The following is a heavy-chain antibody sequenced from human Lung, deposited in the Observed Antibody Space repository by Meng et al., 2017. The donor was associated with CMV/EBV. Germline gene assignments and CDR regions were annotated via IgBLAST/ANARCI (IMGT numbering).Heavy chain of an antibody. CDR2: IKEDGGAK. Sequence: SCAASGFTFSSYGMSWVRQAPGKGLERVANIKEDGGAKYYVDSVKGRFTISRDNAKKSLYLQMNSLRAEDTAVYYCARWKPRIDYWGQGTLVTVSS. J-gene: IGHJ4*02. D-gene: IGHD1-1*01. CDR1: GFTFSSYG. CDR3: ARWKPRIDY. V-gene: IGHV3-7*01.